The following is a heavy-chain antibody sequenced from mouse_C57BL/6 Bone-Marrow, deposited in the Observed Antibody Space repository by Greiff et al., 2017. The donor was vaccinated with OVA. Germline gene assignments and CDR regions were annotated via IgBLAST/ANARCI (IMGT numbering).Heavy chain of an antibody. Sequence: EVQGVESGGDLVKPGGSLKLSCAASGFTFSSYGMSWVRQTPDKRLEWVATISSGGSYTYYPDSVKGRFTISRDNAKNTLYLQMSSLKSEDTAMYYCARRYDGYYAYWGQGTLVTVSA. J-gene: IGHJ3*01. CDR3: ARRYDGYYAY. V-gene: IGHV5-6*01. CDR1: GFTFSSYG. CDR2: ISSGGSYT. D-gene: IGHD2-3*01.